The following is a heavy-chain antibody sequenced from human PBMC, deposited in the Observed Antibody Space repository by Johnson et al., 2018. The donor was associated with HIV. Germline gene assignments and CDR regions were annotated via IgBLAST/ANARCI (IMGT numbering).Heavy chain of an antibody. Sequence: VQVVESGGGVVQPGTSLRLSCAASGFPFRDSAMHWVRQAPGRGMEWVAVILFDGVYKHYAESVKGRFTISRDNSKNTLYLQMNSLRAEDTAVYYCAKERKAPRAFDIWGQGTMATVSS. CDR3: AKERKAPRAFDI. CDR1: GFPFRDSA. J-gene: IGHJ3*02. V-gene: IGHV3-30-3*01. D-gene: IGHD1-14*01. CDR2: ILFDGVYK.